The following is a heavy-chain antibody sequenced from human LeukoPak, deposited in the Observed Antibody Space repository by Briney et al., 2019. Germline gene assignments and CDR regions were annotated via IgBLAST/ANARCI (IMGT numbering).Heavy chain of an antibody. D-gene: IGHD4-17*01. J-gene: IGHJ4*02. CDR3: AKVPLYGDYGVMYFDY. Sequence: GGSLRLSCAASGFTFSACNMNWVRRTPGKGLEWVSSITTSSSYMFYADSVKGRFTISRDKSKNTLYLQMNSLRAEDTAVYYCAKVPLYGDYGVMYFDYWGQGTLVTVSS. CDR2: ITTSSSYM. CDR1: GFTFSACN. V-gene: IGHV3-21*01.